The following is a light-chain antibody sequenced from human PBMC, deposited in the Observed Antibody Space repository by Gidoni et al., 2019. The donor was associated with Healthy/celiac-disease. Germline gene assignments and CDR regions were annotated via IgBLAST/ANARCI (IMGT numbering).Light chain of an antibody. CDR3: AAWDDSLNGRV. CDR2: SNN. V-gene: IGLV1-44*01. CDR1: SSNIGSNT. J-gene: IGLJ3*02. Sequence: QSVLTQPPSASGTPGQGVTISCSGSSSNIGSNTVNWYQHLPGTAPKLLIYSNNQRPSGVPDRFSGSKSGTSASLAISGLQSEDEADYYCAAWDDSLNGRVFGGGTKLTVL.